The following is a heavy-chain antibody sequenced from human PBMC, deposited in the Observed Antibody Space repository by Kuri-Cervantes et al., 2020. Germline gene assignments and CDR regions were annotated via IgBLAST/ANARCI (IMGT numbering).Heavy chain of an antibody. CDR3: ARGRVRYCSSTSCPPGEY. V-gene: IGHV4-59*12. CDR1: GGSISSYY. J-gene: IGHJ4*02. CDR2: IYYSGST. Sequence: SETLSLTCTVSGGSISSYYWSWIRQPPGKGLEWIGYIYYSGSTNYNPFLKSRVTISVDTSKNQFSLKLRSVTAADTAVYYCARGRVRYCSSTSCPPGEYWGQGTLVTVSS. D-gene: IGHD2-2*01.